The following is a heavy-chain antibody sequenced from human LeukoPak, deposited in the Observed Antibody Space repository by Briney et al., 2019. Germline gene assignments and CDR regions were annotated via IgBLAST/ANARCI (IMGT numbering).Heavy chain of an antibody. V-gene: IGHV3-30*18. Sequence: GGSLRLSCAASGFTFSSYAMHWVRQSPGKGLEWVAVISYDGLYKYSADSVQDRFNISRDNSRNTLYLQMNSLRREDTALYYCAKGEVAVVAASPEYWGQGTLVTVSS. CDR3: AKGEVAVVAASPEY. J-gene: IGHJ4*02. CDR2: ISYDGLYK. D-gene: IGHD2-15*01. CDR1: GFTFSSYA.